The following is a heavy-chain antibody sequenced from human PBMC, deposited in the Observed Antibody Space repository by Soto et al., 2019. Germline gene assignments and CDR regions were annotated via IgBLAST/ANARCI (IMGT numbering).Heavy chain of an antibody. CDR3: ARVSYDPEYYFAY. CDR2: ISPYNGDT. J-gene: IGHJ4*02. Sequence: ASVKVSCKASGYTFINYGVSWVRQAPGQGLERLGWISPYNGDTYYAQSLQGRVTVTKDTSTNTAYMELRSLRSDDTAVYYCARVSYDPEYYFAYWGQGTLVTVSS. D-gene: IGHD3-22*01. CDR1: GYTFINYG. V-gene: IGHV1-18*01.